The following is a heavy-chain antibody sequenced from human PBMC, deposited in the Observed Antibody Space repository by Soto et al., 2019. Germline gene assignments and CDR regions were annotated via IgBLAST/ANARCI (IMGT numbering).Heavy chain of an antibody. J-gene: IGHJ5*02. CDR1: GYTFTSYD. Sequence: ASVKVSCKASGYTFTSYDINWVRQATGQGLEWMGWMNPNSGNTGYAQKFQGRVTMTSNTSISTAYMELSSLRSEDTAVYYCARLTVARVTIFGVVIRRWFDEWGQGTPVTVSS. D-gene: IGHD3-3*01. CDR2: MNPNSGNT. CDR3: ARLTVARVTIFGVVIRRWFDE. V-gene: IGHV1-8*01.